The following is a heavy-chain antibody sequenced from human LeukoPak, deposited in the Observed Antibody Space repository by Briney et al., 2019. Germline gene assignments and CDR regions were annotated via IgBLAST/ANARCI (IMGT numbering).Heavy chain of an antibody. CDR3: AKMTGNYLTGYYFDY. CDR1: GGSFSGYY. Sequence: PSETLSLTCAVYGGSFSGYYWSWIRQPPGKGLEWIGEINHSGSTNYNPSLKSRVTISVDTSKNQFSLKLSSVTAADTAVYYCAKMTGNYLTGYYFDYWGQGTLVTVSS. CDR2: INHSGST. J-gene: IGHJ4*02. V-gene: IGHV4-34*01. D-gene: IGHD1-7*01.